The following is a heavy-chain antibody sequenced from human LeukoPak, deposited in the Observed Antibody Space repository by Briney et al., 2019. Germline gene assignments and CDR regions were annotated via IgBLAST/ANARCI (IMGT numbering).Heavy chain of an antibody. J-gene: IGHJ4*02. D-gene: IGHD6-6*01. V-gene: IGHV3-30*02. CDR2: IRYDGSNK. CDR3: AKDPYPYSSSYYFDY. CDR1: GFTFSSYG. Sequence: GGSLRLSCAASGFTFSSYGMHWVRQAPGKGLEWVAFIRYDGSNKYYVDSVKGRFTISRDNSKNTLYLQMNSLRAEDTAVYYCAKDPYPYSSSYYFDYWGQGTLVTVSS.